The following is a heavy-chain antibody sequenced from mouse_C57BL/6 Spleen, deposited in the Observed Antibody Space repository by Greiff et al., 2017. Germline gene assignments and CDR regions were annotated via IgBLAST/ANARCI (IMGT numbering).Heavy chain of an antibody. CDR3: ATNWESSYYFDY. Sequence: QVQLQQSGPELVKPGASVKISCKASGYAFSSSWMNWVKQRPGKGLEWIGRIYPGDGDTNYNGKFKGKATLTADKSSSTAYMQLSSLTSEDSAVYFCATNWESSYYFDYWGQGTTLTVSS. V-gene: IGHV1-82*01. D-gene: IGHD4-1*01. CDR2: IYPGDGDT. CDR1: GYAFSSSW. J-gene: IGHJ2*01.